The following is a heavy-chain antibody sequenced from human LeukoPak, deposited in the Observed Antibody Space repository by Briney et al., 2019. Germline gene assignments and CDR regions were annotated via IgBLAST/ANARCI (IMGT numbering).Heavy chain of an antibody. CDR1: GFTFNRCW. Sequence: GGSLRLSCVVSGFTFNRCWMNWVRQAPGKGLEWVAHINPDGRDTYYVDSVKGRFTISRDNAKNSLYLQMNSLRAEDTAVYYCARISIAAAGTDQNYYYYGMDVWGQGTTVTVSS. CDR2: INPDGRDT. D-gene: IGHD6-13*01. CDR3: ARISIAAAGTDQNYYYYGMDV. V-gene: IGHV3-7*01. J-gene: IGHJ6*02.